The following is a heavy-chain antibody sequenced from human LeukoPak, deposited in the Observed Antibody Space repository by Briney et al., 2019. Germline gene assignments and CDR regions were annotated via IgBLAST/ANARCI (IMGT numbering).Heavy chain of an antibody. J-gene: IGHJ4*02. D-gene: IGHD2-15*01. CDR2: IYSGVSA. CDR3: AKLPTRKY. CDR1: LFSVSSNY. Sequence: GGSLRLSRVPSLFSVSSNYMSWVCQAPGKGLEWVSVIYSGVSAYYADSLKGRFTISSANSKNTLYLQMKCLADEDTAVYYFAKLPTRKYWGQGTLVTVSS. V-gene: IGHV3-53*01.